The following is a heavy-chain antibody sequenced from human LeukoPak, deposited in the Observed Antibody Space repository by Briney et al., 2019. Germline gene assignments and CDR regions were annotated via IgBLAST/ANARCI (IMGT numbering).Heavy chain of an antibody. J-gene: IGHJ4*02. D-gene: IGHD3-22*01. CDR3: ARDRIEYYYDSSGPLSDGFDY. Sequence: GGLRLSCAASGFTFSSYAMHWVRPAPGKGLEYVSAISSNGGSTYYANSVKGRFTISRDNSKNTLYLQMGSLRAEDMAVYYCARDRIEYYYDSSGPLSDGFDYWGQGTLVTVSS. CDR1: GFTFSSYA. V-gene: IGHV3-64*01. CDR2: ISSNGGST.